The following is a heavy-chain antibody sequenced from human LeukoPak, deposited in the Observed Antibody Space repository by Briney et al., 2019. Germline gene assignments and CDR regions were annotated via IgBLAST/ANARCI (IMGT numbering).Heavy chain of an antibody. V-gene: IGHV3-74*01. D-gene: IGHD4-11*01. Sequence: PGGSLRLSCEASGFTFSQYWMRWVRQAPGKGLVWVSRIDPDGSSTNYADSVKGRFTISRDNAKNTLYLQLNSLRAEDTAVYYCAREDYSNYAPYFDYWGQGTLVTVSS. J-gene: IGHJ4*02. CDR1: GFTFSQYW. CDR3: AREDYSNYAPYFDY. CDR2: IDPDGSST.